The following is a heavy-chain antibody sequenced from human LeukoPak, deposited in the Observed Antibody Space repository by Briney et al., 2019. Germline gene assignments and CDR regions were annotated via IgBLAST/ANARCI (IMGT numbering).Heavy chain of an antibody. D-gene: IGHD3-22*01. CDR1: GGSISSGSHY. V-gene: IGHV4-31*03. CDR3: AGGFDSSKMAY. Sequence: SQTLSLTCTLSGGSISSGSHYWSWIRHHPGKGLEWIGCIYDSRFTYYNPSLARRIAISVDSSDNQLSLKFTSVTAADTAVYYCAGGFDSSKMAYWGQGTLVTVSS. J-gene: IGHJ4*02. CDR2: IYDSRFT.